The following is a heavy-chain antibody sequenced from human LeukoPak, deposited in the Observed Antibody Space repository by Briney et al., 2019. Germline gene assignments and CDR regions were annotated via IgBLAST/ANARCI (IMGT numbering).Heavy chain of an antibody. V-gene: IGHV4-59*08. J-gene: IGHJ6*02. Sequence: RASETLSLTCTVSGGSISSYYWSWIRQPPGKGLEWIGYIYYSGSTNYNPSLKSRVTISVDTSKNQFSLKLSSVTAADTAVYYCAGHQDYGDYGINSYYYYGMDVWGQGTTVTVSS. CDR2: IYYSGST. CDR1: GGSISSYY. D-gene: IGHD4-17*01. CDR3: AGHQDYGDYGINSYYYYGMDV.